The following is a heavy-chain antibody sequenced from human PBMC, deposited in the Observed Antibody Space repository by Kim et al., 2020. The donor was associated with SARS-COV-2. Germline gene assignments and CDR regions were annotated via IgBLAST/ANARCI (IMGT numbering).Heavy chain of an antibody. D-gene: IGHD6-13*01. CDR1: GFTFSSYA. CDR3: ARGVGTAAAEGW. CDR2: ISYDGSNK. Sequence: GGSLRLSCAASGFTFSSYAMHWVRQAPGKGLEWVAVISYDGSNKYYADSVKGRFTISRDNSKNTLYLQMNSLRAEDTAVYYCARGVGTAAAEGWWGQGTLVTVSS. J-gene: IGHJ4*02. V-gene: IGHV3-30-3*01.